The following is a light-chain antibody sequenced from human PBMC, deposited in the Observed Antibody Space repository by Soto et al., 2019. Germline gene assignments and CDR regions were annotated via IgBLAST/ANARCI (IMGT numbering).Light chain of an antibody. V-gene: IGKV3-11*01. J-gene: IGKJ5*01. CDR1: QSVSSN. CDR3: QQYGNSAPIT. CDR2: GAS. Sequence: EIVLTQSPATLSLSPVEVATGAFRASQSVSSNLAWYQQKPGQAPRLLIYGASNRATGIPARFSGSGSGTDFTLTISSLEPEDFAVYYCQQYGNSAPITFGQGTRLEIK.